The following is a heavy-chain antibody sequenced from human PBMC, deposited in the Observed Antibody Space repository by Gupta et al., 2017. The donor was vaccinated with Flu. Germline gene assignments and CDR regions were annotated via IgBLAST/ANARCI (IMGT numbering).Heavy chain of an antibody. CDR3: ASSVGLYDCWSGYDN. D-gene: IGHD3-3*01. CDR2: IYYGGST. CDR1: GGSIRNYY. V-gene: IGHV4-59*08. Sequence: QVHLQESGPGLVKPSATLSLTCSVSGGSIRNYYWNWIRQPPGKGLEGIGYIYYGGSTNYNPSLKSRVSISVDTSRNQFSLKLNSVTAADTAVYYCASSVGLYDCWSGYDNWGQGTLVTV. J-gene: IGHJ4*02.